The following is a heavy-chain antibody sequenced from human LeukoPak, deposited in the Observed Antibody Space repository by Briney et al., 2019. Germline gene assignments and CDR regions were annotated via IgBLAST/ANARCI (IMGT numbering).Heavy chain of an antibody. CDR3: ARYHPTGSSLDV. J-gene: IGHJ6*02. Sequence: PSETLSLTCNVSGGSINYYYWSWIRQPPGKGLEWIGHIYYTGSTNYNPSPKSRVTISIDTSKNQFSLKLTSVTATDTAVYFCARYHPTGSSLDVWGQGATVTVSS. D-gene: IGHD1-1*01. V-gene: IGHV4-59*13. CDR1: GGSINYYY. CDR2: IYYTGST.